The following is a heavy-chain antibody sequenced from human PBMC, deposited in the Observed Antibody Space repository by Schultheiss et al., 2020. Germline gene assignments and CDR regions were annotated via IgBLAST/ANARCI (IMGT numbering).Heavy chain of an antibody. CDR2: INPNSGGT. Sequence: ASVKVSCKASGYTFTSYGISWVRQAPGQGLEWMGRINPNSGGTNYAQKFQGRVTMTRDTSISTAYMELSRLRSDDTAVYYCAREGQWLIDWFDPWGQGTLVTVSS. V-gene: IGHV1-2*06. CDR3: AREGQWLIDWFDP. J-gene: IGHJ5*02. CDR1: GYTFTSYG. D-gene: IGHD6-19*01.